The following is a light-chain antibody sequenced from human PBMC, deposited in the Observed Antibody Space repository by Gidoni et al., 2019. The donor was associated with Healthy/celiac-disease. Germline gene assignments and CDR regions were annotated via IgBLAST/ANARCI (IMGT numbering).Light chain of an antibody. J-gene: IGKJ4*01. Sequence: DIQITQSPSSLSASVGDRVTITCRASQRISSYLNWYQQKPGKAPKLLLYAASSLQSGVPSRFSGSGSGTDFTLTISSLQPEDFATYYCQQSYSTPLTFGGGTKVEIK. CDR3: QQSYSTPLT. CDR1: QRISSY. V-gene: IGKV1-39*01. CDR2: AAS.